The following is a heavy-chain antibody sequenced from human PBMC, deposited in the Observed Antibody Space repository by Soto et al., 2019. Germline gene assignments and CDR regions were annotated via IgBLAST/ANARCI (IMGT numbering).Heavy chain of an antibody. CDR2: IVPMFGTS. Sequence: QERLVQSGAEVRKPGSSVKVSCKVTGGTSTRYAINWVRQAPGQGLEWMGGIVPMFGTSKYAQKFQGRVTITADTATNIAYMELRSLRSEDTAVYYCNRGSEYDFWSGYLWGQGTLVSVSS. V-gene: IGHV1-69*06. D-gene: IGHD3-3*01. J-gene: IGHJ4*02. CDR3: NRGSEYDFWSGYL. CDR1: GGTSTRYA.